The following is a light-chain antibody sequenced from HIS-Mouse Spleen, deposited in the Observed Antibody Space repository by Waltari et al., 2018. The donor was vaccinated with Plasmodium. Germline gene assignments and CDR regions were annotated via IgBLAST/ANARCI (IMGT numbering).Light chain of an antibody. J-gene: IGLJ3*02. Sequence: SYELTQPLSVSVALGQTARITCGGNNIGSKNVHWYQQKPGQAPVLVIDRDSNRPSVIAGLFSGSNSGNAATLTISRAQAGDEADYYCQVWDSSTVFGGGTKLTVL. CDR1: NIGSKN. V-gene: IGLV3-9*01. CDR3: QVWDSSTV. CDR2: RDS.